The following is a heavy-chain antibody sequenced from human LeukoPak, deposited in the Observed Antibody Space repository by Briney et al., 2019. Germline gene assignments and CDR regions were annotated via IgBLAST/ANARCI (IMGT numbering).Heavy chain of an antibody. CDR1: GYTFTSYG. CDR3: ARKLLKWELDY. D-gene: IGHD1-26*01. CDR2: ISAYTGNT. Sequence: ASVKVSCKASGYTFTSYGISGVRQAPGQGLEWMGWISAYTGNTNYAQKLQGRVTITTDTSTSTAYMELRSLRSDDTAVYYCARKLLKWELDYWGQGTLVTVSS. J-gene: IGHJ4*02. V-gene: IGHV1-18*01.